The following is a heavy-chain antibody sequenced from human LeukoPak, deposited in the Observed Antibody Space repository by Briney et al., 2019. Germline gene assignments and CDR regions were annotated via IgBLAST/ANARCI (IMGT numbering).Heavy chain of an antibody. CDR2: IKQDGSEK. Sequence: PGGSLRLSCAASGFTFSSYWMSWVRQAPGKGLEWVANIKQDGSEKYHVDSVKGRFTISRDNAKNSLYLQMNSLRAEDTAVYYCARHLKYSGSCSVSYWGQGTLVTVSS. CDR1: GFTFSSYW. CDR3: ARHLKYSGSCSVSY. D-gene: IGHD1-26*01. V-gene: IGHV3-7*01. J-gene: IGHJ4*02.